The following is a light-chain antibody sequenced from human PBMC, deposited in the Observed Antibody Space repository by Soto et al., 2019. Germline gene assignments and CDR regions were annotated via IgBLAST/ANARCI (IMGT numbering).Light chain of an antibody. V-gene: IGLV1-40*01. CDR2: GNN. CDR1: SSNIGAAYD. Sequence: QSVLTQPPSVSGAXXXXXXXSCTRSSSNIGAAYDVHWYQHLPGTAPKLLIYGNNNRPSGVPDRFSGSKSGTSASLAITGLQAEDEADYYCQSYDSSLSGWVFGGGTKLTVL. J-gene: IGLJ3*02. CDR3: QSYDSSLSGWV.